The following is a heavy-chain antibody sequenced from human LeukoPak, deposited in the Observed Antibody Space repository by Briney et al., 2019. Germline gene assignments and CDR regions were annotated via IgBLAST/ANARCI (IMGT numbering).Heavy chain of an antibody. CDR3: ARVMLGAAADY. J-gene: IGHJ4*02. Sequence: GVSLRLSCAASGFTFSSYWMSWVRQAPGKGLEWVANIKQDGSEKYYVDSVKGRFTISRDNAKNSLYLQMNSLRAEDTAVYYCARVMLGAAADYWGQGTLVTVSS. V-gene: IGHV3-7*01. CDR2: IKQDGSEK. CDR1: GFTFSSYW. D-gene: IGHD6-13*01.